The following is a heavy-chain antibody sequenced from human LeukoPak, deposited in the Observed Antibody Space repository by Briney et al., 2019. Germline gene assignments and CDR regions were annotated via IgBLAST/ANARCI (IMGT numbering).Heavy chain of an antibody. CDR2: IRYDGSNK. CDR3: AKDARVTMVRGVSYYFDY. V-gene: IGHV3-30*02. CDR1: GFTFSSYG. Sequence: GGSLRLSCAASGFTFSSYGMHWVRQAPGKGLEWVAFIRYDGSNKYYADSVKVRFTISRDNSKNTLYLQMNSLRAEDTAVYYCAKDARVTMVRGVSYYFDYWGQGTLVTVSS. D-gene: IGHD3-10*01. J-gene: IGHJ4*02.